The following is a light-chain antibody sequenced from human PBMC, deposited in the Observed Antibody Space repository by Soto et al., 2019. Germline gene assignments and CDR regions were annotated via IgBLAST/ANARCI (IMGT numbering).Light chain of an antibody. CDR1: KLGDKY. Sequence: SYELTQPPSVSVSPGQTASITCSGDKLGDKYACWYQQKPGQSPVLVIYQDSKRTSGIPERFSGSNSGNTATLTISGTQAIDEDDYYCQAWDSSTGVFGTGTKLTVL. J-gene: IGLJ1*01. CDR2: QDS. CDR3: QAWDSSTGV. V-gene: IGLV3-1*01.